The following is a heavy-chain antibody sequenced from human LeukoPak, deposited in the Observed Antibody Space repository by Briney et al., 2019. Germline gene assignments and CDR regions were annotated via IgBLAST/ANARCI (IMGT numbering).Heavy chain of an antibody. V-gene: IGHV4-4*09. D-gene: IGHD5-18*01. J-gene: IGHJ4*02. CDR1: GASISNYY. Sequence: SETLSLTCTVSGASISNYYWSWIRQLPGKGLEYIAYIYINGNTNYNPSLKSRVTISIDASKNQFSLKLTSVTAADTAVYYCATIKRGNIFGYFDFWGQGIPVTVSS. CDR2: IYINGNT. CDR3: ATIKRGNIFGYFDF.